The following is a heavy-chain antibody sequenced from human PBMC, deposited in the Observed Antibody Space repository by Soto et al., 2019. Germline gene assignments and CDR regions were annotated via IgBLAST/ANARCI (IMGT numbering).Heavy chain of an antibody. CDR3: ARHLDTYYYHFSGGLDS. J-gene: IGHJ5*01. Sequence: SETLSLTCTVSGGSISSSSYYWAWVRQPPGKGLEWIGSIYYSGNTFYNPSLKSRVTISVDTSKNQFSLKLGSVTAADTAVYYCARHLDTYYYHFSGGLDSWGQGTLVTVSS. CDR1: GGSISSSSYY. CDR2: IYYSGNT. D-gene: IGHD3-22*01. V-gene: IGHV4-39*01.